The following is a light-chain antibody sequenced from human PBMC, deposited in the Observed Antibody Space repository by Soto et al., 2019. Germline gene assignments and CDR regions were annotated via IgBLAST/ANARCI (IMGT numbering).Light chain of an antibody. Sequence: EIVLTHSPGTLSLSPGERATLSCRASQSVSSSYLAWYQQKPGQAPRLLIYGASSRATGIPDRFSGSGSGTDFTLTISRLEPEDFAVYYCQQYGSSPRTFGQGTKVDIK. J-gene: IGKJ1*01. V-gene: IGKV3-20*01. CDR3: QQYGSSPRT. CDR2: GAS. CDR1: QSVSSSY.